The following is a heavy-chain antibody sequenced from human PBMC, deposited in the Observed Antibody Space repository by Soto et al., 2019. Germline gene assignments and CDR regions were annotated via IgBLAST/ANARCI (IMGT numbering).Heavy chain of an antibody. Sequence: SETLSLTCAVYGGSFSGYYWSWIRQPPGKGLEWIGEINHSGSTNYNPSLKSRVTISVDTSKNQFSLKLSSVTAADTAVYYCARELVVYCSSTSCQPNWFDPWGQGTLVTVSS. V-gene: IGHV4-34*01. J-gene: IGHJ5*02. CDR3: ARELVVYCSSTSCQPNWFDP. CDR2: INHSGST. D-gene: IGHD2-2*01. CDR1: GGSFSGYY.